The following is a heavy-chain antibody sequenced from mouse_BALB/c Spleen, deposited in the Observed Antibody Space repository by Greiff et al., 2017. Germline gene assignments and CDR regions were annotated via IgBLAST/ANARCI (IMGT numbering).Heavy chain of an antibody. CDR1: GYTFTSYT. D-gene: IGHD4-1*01. J-gene: IGHJ4*01. Sequence: VQLVESAAELARPGASVKMSCKASGYTFTSYTMHWVKQRPGQGLEWIGYINPSSGYTEYNQKFKDKTTLTADKSSSTAYMQLSSLTSEDSAVYYCARLGLFYYAMDYWGQGTSVTVSS. V-gene: IGHV1-4*02. CDR3: ARLGLFYYAMDY. CDR2: INPSSGYT.